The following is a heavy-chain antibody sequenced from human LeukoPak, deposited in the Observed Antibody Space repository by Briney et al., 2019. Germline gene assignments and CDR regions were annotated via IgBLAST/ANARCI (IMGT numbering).Heavy chain of an antibody. J-gene: IGHJ6*02. CDR2: INPSGGST. CDR3: AGDGTVVTPHYYYGMDV. CDR1: GYTFTSYY. Sequence: PRASVKVSCKASGYTFTSYYMHWVRQAPGQGLEWMGIINPSGGSTSYAQKFQGRVTMTRDTSTSTVYMELSSLRSEDTAVYYCAGDGTVVTPHYYYGMDVWGQGTTVTVSS. V-gene: IGHV1-46*01. D-gene: IGHD4-23*01.